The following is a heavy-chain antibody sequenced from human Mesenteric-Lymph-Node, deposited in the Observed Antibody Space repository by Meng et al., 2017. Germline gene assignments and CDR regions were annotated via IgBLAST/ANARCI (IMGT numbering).Heavy chain of an antibody. CDR3: ASNKNEGVYDP. D-gene: IGHD1-1*01. CDR1: GFTFSDHY. V-gene: IGHV3-72*01. J-gene: IGHJ5*02. CDR2: TRNKANSYTT. Sequence: EVERVGSGGGLVPPGGSLTLSRAASGFTFSDHYMDWVRQAPGKGLEWVGPTRNKANSYTTEYAASVKGRFTISRDDSKNSLYLQMNSLKTEDTAVYYCASNKNEGVYDPWGQGTLVTVSS.